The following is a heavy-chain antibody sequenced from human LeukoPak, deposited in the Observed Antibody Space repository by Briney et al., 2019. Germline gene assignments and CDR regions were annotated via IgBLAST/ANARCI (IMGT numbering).Heavy chain of an antibody. V-gene: IGHV1-69*13. CDR1: GYTFTSYD. Sequence: SVKVSCKASGYTFTSYDINWVRQATGQGLEWMGGIIPIFGTANYAQKFQGRVTITADESTSTAYMELSSLRSEDTAVYYCASFTEMATIRDYYYYMDVWGKGTTVTISS. J-gene: IGHJ6*03. CDR3: ASFTEMATIRDYYYYMDV. CDR2: IIPIFGTA. D-gene: IGHD5-24*01.